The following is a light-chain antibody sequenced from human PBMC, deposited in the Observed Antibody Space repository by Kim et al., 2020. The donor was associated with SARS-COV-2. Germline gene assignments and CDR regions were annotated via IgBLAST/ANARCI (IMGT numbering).Light chain of an antibody. V-gene: IGKV3-20*01. CDR3: QHYGTSPPLST. CDR1: QSVSSNY. Sequence: PRERATLSCRVSQSVSSNYLAWYQQKLGQAPRLLIYNGYNRATGIPDRFSGSGSGTDFTLTISRLEPEDCAVYYCQHYGTSPPLSTFGPGTKLE. CDR2: NGY. J-gene: IGKJ2*01.